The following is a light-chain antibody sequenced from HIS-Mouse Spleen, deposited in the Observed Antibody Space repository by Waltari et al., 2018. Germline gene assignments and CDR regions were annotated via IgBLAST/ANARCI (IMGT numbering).Light chain of an antibody. Sequence: QSALTQPASVSGSPGQSITISCTGTSSDVGRYTLVSWYQQHPGKAPKLMIYEGSKRPSGVSNRFSGSKSGNTASLTISGLQAEDEADYYCCSYAGRVFGGGTKLTVL. CDR2: EGS. J-gene: IGLJ3*02. CDR3: CSYAGRV. CDR1: SSDVGRYTL. V-gene: IGLV2-23*01.